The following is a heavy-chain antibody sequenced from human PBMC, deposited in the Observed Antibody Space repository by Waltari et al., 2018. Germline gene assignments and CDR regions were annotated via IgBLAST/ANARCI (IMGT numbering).Heavy chain of an antibody. J-gene: IGHJ4*02. CDR2: IKQDGSEK. CDR3: ARGSRQLEGFDY. V-gene: IGHV3-7*04. D-gene: IGHD6-6*01. Sequence: EVQLVESGGGLVQPGGSLRLSCAASGFHFSSYWMSWVRQAPGKGLEWVANIKQDGSEKYYVDSVKGRFTISRDNAKNSLYLQMNSLRAEDTAVYYCARGSRQLEGFDYWGQGTLVTVSS. CDR1: GFHFSSYW.